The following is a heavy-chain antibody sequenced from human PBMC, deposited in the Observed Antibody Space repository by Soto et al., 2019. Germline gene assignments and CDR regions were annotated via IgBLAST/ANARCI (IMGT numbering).Heavy chain of an antibody. J-gene: IGHJ4*02. Sequence: QVQLVESGGGVVQPGRSLRLSCAASGFTFSSYAVHWVRQAPGKGLEWVAVISSDGSNKYYADSVKGRFTISRDNSKNTLYLQMNSVRAEDTAVYYCARGRVAGRLWFGDEPSPAFYFDYWGQGTLVTVSS. CDR1: GFTFSSYA. CDR2: ISSDGSNK. D-gene: IGHD3-10*01. CDR3: ARGRVAGRLWFGDEPSPAFYFDY. V-gene: IGHV3-30-3*01.